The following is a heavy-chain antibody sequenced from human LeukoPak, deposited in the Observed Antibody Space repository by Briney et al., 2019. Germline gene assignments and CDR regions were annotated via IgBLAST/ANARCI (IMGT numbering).Heavy chain of an antibody. D-gene: IGHD1-1*01. CDR2: INPNSGGT. V-gene: IGHV1-2*02. Sequence: GASVKVSCKASGYTFTSYYMHWVRQAPGQGLEWMGWINPNSGGTNYTQKFQGRVTMTRDTSISTAYMELSRLRSDDTAVYYCARDHPIPGRSYKAYYMDVWGKGTTVTVSS. J-gene: IGHJ6*03. CDR3: ARDHPIPGRSYKAYYMDV. CDR1: GYTFTSYY.